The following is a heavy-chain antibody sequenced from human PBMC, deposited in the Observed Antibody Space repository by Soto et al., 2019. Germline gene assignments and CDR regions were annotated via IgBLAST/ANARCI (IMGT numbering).Heavy chain of an antibody. D-gene: IGHD1-1*01. CDR2: IIPMFGKP. V-gene: IGHV1-69*01. CDR1: GGTFRSYA. Sequence: QVQLVQSGAEVREPGSSVKVSCEASGGTFRSYAINWVRQAPGQGLEWMGGIIPMFGKPNYAEKFLGRVTISADESTRKAYMAVTSLKLEDKTVYYCARSMENNYCYYMDVWGLGASVTLAS. J-gene: IGHJ6*02. CDR3: ARSMENNYCYYMDV.